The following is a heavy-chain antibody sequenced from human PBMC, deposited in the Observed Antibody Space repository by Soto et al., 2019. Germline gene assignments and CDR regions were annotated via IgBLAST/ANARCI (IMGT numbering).Heavy chain of an antibody. V-gene: IGHV1-18*04. J-gene: IGHJ4*02. CDR3: ARGWGHTSGDLDY. D-gene: IGHD6-19*01. CDR2: ISVSSGNR. Sequence: QVQLVQSGPEVKKPGASVKVSCKASGYPFPNYGLSWVRQAPGQGLEWMGWISVSSGNRGYTQKYQDRLIMTTDTSTTTAYMELRSLTSDDTAVYYCARGWGHTSGDLDYWGQGTLVIVSS. CDR1: GYPFPNYG.